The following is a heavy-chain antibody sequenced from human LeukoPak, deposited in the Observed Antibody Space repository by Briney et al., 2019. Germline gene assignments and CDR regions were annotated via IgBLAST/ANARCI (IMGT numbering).Heavy chain of an antibody. J-gene: IGHJ4*02. V-gene: IGHV4-61*08. Sequence: SQTLSLTCTVSGGSISSGDYYWSWIRQPPGKGLEWIGYIYYSGSTNYNPSLKSRVTISVDTSKNQFSLKLSSVTAADTAVYYCASIAVAGGEPDYWGQGTPGHRLL. CDR3: ASIAVAGGEPDY. CDR1: GGSISSGDYY. CDR2: IYYSGST. D-gene: IGHD6-19*01.